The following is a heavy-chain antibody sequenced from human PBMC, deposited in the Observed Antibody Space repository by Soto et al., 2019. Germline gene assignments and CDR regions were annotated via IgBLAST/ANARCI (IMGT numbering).Heavy chain of an antibody. CDR1: GFTFSNAW. Sequence: LRLSCAASGFTFSNAWMNWVRQAPGKGLEWVGRIKSKTDGGTTDYAAPVKGRFTISRDDSKNTLYLQMNSLKTEDTAVYYCTPGLGYCSGGSCYSSYFDYWGQGTLVTVSS. J-gene: IGHJ4*02. V-gene: IGHV3-15*07. CDR3: TPGLGYCSGGSCYSSYFDY. D-gene: IGHD2-15*01. CDR2: IKSKTDGGTT.